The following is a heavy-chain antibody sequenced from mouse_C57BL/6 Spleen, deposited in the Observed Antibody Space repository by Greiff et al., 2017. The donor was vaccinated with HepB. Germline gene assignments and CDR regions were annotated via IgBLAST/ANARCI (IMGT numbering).Heavy chain of an antibody. CDR2: INYDGSST. D-gene: IGHD1-1*01. CDR3: AREGGGSSPYFDY. Sequence: EVKLMESEGGLVQPGSSMKLSCTASGFTFSDYYMAWVRQVPEKGLEWVANINYDGSSTYYLDSLKSRFIISRDNAKNILYLQMSSLKSEDTATYYCAREGGGSSPYFDYWGQGTTLTVSS. CDR1: GFTFSDYY. V-gene: IGHV5-16*01. J-gene: IGHJ2*01.